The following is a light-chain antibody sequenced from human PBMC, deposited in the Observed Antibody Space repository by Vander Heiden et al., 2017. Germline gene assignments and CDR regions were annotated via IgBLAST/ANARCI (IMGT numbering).Light chain of an antibody. CDR2: DAS. J-gene: IGKJ1*01. CDR3: QQYNSYSPWT. Sequence: DIKMTQYPSTLSASVGDRVTITCRASQSISSWLAWYQQKPGKAPKLLIYDASSLESGVPSRFSGSGSGTEFTLTISSLQPDDFATYYCQQYNSYSPWTFGQGTKVEIK. V-gene: IGKV1-5*01. CDR1: QSISSW.